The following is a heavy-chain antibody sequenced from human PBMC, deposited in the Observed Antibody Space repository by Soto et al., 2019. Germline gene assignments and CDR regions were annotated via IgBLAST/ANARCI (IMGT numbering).Heavy chain of an antibody. D-gene: IGHD4-17*01. J-gene: IGHJ4*02. CDR2: ISYDGSNK. Sequence: QVQLVESGGGVVQPGRSLRLSCAACGCTFRSDGMHWVRQAPGKGLEWVAVISYDGSNKYYADSVKGRFTISRDNSKNTLYLQMNSLRAEDTAVYYCAKVDDYGDYGAFDYWGQGTLVTGSS. CDR3: AKVDDYGDYGAFDY. CDR1: GCTFRSDG. V-gene: IGHV3-30*18.